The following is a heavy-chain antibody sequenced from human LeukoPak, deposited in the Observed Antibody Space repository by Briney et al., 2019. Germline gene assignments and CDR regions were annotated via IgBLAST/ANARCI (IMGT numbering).Heavy chain of an antibody. CDR3: ARYGHSFDSGAYYSYFDY. CDR2: IYYSGST. V-gene: IGHV4-39*07. J-gene: IGHJ4*02. CDR1: GGSISSSSYY. D-gene: IGHD3-22*01. Sequence: PSETRSLTCTVSGGSISSSSYYWGWIRQPPGKGLEWIGSIYYSGSTNYNPSLRSRLTISVDTSKNQFSLNLRSVTAADTAVYYCARYGHSFDSGAYYSYFDYWGQGTLVTVSS.